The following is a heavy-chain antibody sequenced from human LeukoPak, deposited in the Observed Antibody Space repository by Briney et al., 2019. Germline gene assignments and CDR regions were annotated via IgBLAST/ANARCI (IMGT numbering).Heavy chain of an antibody. CDR2: IYYSGST. D-gene: IGHD2-2*01. CDR3: ARRGQYCSSTSCYPFDY. Sequence: PSETLSLTCTVSGGSISSSSYYWGWIRQPPGKGLEWIGCIYYSGSTYYNPSLKSRVTISVDTSKNQFSLKLSSVTAADTAVYSCARRGQYCSSTSCYPFDYWGQGTLVTVSS. J-gene: IGHJ4*02. CDR1: GGSISSSSYY. V-gene: IGHV4-39*01.